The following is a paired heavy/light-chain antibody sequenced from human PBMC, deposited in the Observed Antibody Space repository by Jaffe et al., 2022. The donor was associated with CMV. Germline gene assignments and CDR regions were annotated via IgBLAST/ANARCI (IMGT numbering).Light chain of an antibody. V-gene: IGKV3-20*01. J-gene: IGKJ2*01. CDR1: QTIKRSY. Sequence: EIVMTQSPGTLSLSPGERATLSCRASQTIKRSYLAWYQQKPGQSPRLLIYDASRRATGAPDRFSGSGFGTDFSLTISGLEPEDSAVYYCQQYDSAPDTFGQGTKVEI. CDR2: DAS. CDR3: QQYDSAPDT.
Heavy chain of an antibody. CDR1: GFTFSSYW. CDR3: VPDPAIGVTHV. CDR2: INQDGRQK. Sequence: EVQVVESGGALVQPGGSLRLSCTASGFTFSSYWMSWVRQAPGKGLEWVANINQDGRQKFFVDSVRGRFTISRDNAKNSLYLRMDSLRAADTAVYYCVPDPAIGVTHVWGQGTLVTVSS. V-gene: IGHV3-7*01. J-gene: IGHJ4*02. D-gene: IGHD6-19*01.